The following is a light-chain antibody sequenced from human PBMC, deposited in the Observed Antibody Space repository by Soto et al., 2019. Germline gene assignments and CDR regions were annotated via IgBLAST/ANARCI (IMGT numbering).Light chain of an antibody. CDR3: QSYDSSLSGSGV. J-gene: IGLJ2*01. V-gene: IGLV1-40*01. CDR2: GNS. Sequence: QSVLTHPPSVSGDPGQRVTISCTGRSSNIGAGYDVHWYQQLPGTAPKLLIYGNSNRPSGVPDRFSGSKSGTSASLAITGLQAEDEADYYCQSYDSSLSGSGVFGGGTKVTVL. CDR1: SSNIGAGYD.